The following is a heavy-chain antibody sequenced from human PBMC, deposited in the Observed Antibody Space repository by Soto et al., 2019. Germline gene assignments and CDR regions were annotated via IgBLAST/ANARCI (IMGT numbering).Heavy chain of an antibody. CDR1: MPSISAYY. D-gene: IGHD1-26*01. J-gene: IGHJ5*01. CDR3: EGAWGYYIDS. Sequence: PSETLSLSGTVGMPSISAYYGSCILQPPKKGLEWIGYIYYSGSTNYNPSLKSRVTISVDTSKNQFSLKLSSVTAADTAVYYCEGAWGYYIDSWGQGTTVTVS. CDR2: IYYSGST. V-gene: IGHV4-59*01.